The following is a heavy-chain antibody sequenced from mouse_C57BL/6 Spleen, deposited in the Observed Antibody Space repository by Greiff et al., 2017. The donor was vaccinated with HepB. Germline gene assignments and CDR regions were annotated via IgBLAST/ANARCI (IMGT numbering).Heavy chain of an antibody. V-gene: IGHV5-4*01. CDR1: GFTFSSYA. J-gene: IGHJ2*01. CDR2: ISDGGSYT. CDR3: ARDNDGYLYYFDY. D-gene: IGHD2-3*01. Sequence: EVQLVESGGGLVKPGGSLKLSCAASGFTFSSYAMSWVRQTPEKRLEWVATISDGGSYTYYPDNVKGRFTISRDNAKNNLYLQMSHLKSEDTAMYYCARDNDGYLYYFDYWGQGTTLTVSS.